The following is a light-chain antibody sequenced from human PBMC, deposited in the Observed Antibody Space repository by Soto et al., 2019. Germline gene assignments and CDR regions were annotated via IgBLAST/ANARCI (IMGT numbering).Light chain of an antibody. CDR1: QSVSSSY. V-gene: IGKV3D-20*02. CDR3: HHRGNGIT. CDR2: GAS. J-gene: IGKJ5*01. Sequence: THSPGTLSLSPVERATLSCRASQSVSSSYLAWYQQKPGQAPRLLIDGASSRATGIPDRFSGSGSGTDFTLTISSLEPEDFAVYYCHHRGNGITFGQGTRLEI.